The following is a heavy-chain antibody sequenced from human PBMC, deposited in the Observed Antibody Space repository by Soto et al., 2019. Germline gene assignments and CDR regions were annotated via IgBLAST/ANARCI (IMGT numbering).Heavy chain of an antibody. J-gene: IGHJ6*02. V-gene: IGHV1-18*04. CDR3: ARDGRVVAVTGTDYYYGMDV. CDR2: ISAYNGNT. Sequence: GASVKVSCKASGYTFTSYGISWVRQAPGQGLEWMGWISAYNGNTHYAQDFQGRVTMTTDTSTSTAYMELRRLRSDDPAVYYCARDGRVVAVTGTDYYYGMDVWGQGTTVTVSS. CDR1: GYTFTSYG. D-gene: IGHD6-19*01.